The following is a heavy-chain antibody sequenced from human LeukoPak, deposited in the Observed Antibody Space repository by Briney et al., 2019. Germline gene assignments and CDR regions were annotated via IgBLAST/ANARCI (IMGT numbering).Heavy chain of an antibody. CDR3: ARYGSGTSYITNYFDY. CDR1: GFTFSSYS. V-gene: IGHV3-48*02. Sequence: GGSLRLSCAASGFTFSSYSMSWVRQAPGKGLEWVSYISSDSSTIYYADSVKGRFTISRDNAKNSLYLQMKSLRDEDTAVYYCARYGSGTSYITNYFDYWGQGTLVTVSS. D-gene: IGHD3-10*01. J-gene: IGHJ4*02. CDR2: ISSDSSTI.